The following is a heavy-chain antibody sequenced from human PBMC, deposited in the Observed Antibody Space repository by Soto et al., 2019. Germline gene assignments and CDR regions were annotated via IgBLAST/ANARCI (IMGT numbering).Heavy chain of an antibody. D-gene: IGHD1-26*01. J-gene: IGHJ4*02. V-gene: IGHV3-30*18. CDR2: ISDDGDKR. Sequence: HPWGSLRLSCVGSVFTFSNYGMHWCRQPPGKGLEWVALISDDGDKRYYADSVRGRLIISRDNSKDTLYLQMNSLGPDDTAVYFCAKAQVRIVGANSFDYWGQGTPVTVSS. CDR1: VFTFSNYG. CDR3: AKAQVRIVGANSFDY.